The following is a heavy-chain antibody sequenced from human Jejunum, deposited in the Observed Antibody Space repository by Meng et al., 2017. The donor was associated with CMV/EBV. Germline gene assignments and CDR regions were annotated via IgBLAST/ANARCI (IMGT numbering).Heavy chain of an antibody. CDR3: ATHYDFWSGYYDY. D-gene: IGHD3-3*01. CDR2: ISSSGDNT. J-gene: IGHJ4*02. Sequence: STLSFSTDAMSWVRQAPGKGLKWVSTISSSGDNTYYADSVKDWFTISRDNSKNTLYLQMNSLRAEDTAVYYCATHYDFWSGYYDYWGQGTLVTVSS. CDR1: TLSFSTDA. V-gene: IGHV3-23*01.